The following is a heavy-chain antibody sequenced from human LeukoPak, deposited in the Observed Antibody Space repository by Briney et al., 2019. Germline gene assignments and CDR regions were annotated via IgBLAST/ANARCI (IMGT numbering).Heavy chain of an antibody. D-gene: IGHD1-1*01. CDR2: ISKSGSDT. J-gene: IGHJ4*02. Sequence: GGSPVLSCAAFGFTFSDYYMSWIRQAPGKGLEWVSYISKSGSDTNFADSVKGRFTISRDNAKNSLYLQMNSLRAEDTAVYYCARVGATGTADYWGQGTLVTVSS. V-gene: IGHV3-11*06. CDR1: GFTFSDYY. CDR3: ARVGATGTADY.